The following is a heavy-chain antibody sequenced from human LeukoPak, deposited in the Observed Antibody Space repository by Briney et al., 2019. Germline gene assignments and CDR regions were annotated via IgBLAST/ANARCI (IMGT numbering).Heavy chain of an antibody. CDR3: ARGAGYSQSPPDY. Sequence: RASVKVSCKASGYTFTNYYMHWVRQAPGQGLEWMGIINPSGGSTSYAQKFQGRVTMTRDKSNSTAYMELSRLRFDDTAVYYCARGAGYSQSPPDYWGQGTLVTVSS. V-gene: IGHV1-46*01. D-gene: IGHD1-26*01. CDR1: GYTFTNYY. J-gene: IGHJ4*02. CDR2: INPSGGST.